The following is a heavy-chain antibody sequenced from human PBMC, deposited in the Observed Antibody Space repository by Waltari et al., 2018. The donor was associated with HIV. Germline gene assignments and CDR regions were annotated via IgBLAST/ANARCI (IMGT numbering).Heavy chain of an antibody. CDR2: IYSGGST. D-gene: IGHD3-22*01. Sequence: EVQLVETGGGLIQPGGSLRLSCAASGFTVSSNYMSWVRQAPGKGREWVSVIYSGGSTYYADSVKCRFTISRDNSKNTLYLQMNSLRAEDTAVYYCASSPSSGTRNDYWGQGTLVTVSS. CDR1: GFTVSSNY. CDR3: ASSPSSGTRNDY. V-gene: IGHV3-53*02. J-gene: IGHJ4*02.